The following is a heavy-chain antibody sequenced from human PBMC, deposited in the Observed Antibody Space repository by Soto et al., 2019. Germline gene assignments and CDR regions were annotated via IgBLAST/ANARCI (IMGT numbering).Heavy chain of an antibody. CDR3: ARDLNLNGIDV. CDR1: GFTFSSYA. J-gene: IGHJ6*02. V-gene: IGHV3-30-3*01. CDR2: ISYDGSNK. Sequence: PGGSLRLSCAASGFTFSSYAMHWVRQAPGKGLEWVAVISYDGSNKYYADSVKGRFTISRDNSKNTLYLQMNSLRAEDTAVYYCARDLNLNGIDVWRQRTTATVPS. D-gene: IGHD3-9*01.